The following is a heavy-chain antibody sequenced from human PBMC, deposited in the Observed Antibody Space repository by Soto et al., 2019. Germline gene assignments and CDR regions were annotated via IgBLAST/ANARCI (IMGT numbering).Heavy chain of an antibody. Sequence: GGSLRLSCAASGFTFSSYAMHWVRQAPGKGLEWVALISYDGSDKDYADSVKGRFTISRDNSRNTLILQMNSLRAEDTAVYYCARDYYKYYDSSGYYRSPAHWGQGTLVTVS. CDR1: GFTFSSYA. J-gene: IGHJ4*02. CDR3: ARDYYKYYDSSGYYRSPAH. V-gene: IGHV3-30-3*01. D-gene: IGHD3-22*01. CDR2: ISYDGSDK.